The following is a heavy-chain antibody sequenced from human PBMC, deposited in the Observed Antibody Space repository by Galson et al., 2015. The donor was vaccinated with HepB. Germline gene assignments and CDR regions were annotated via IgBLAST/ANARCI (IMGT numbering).Heavy chain of an antibody. V-gene: IGHV3-33*01. D-gene: IGHD2-21*02. CDR1: GFRFSTYG. J-gene: IGHJ5*02. Sequence: SLRLSCAASGFRFSTYGMHWVRQAPGKGLEWVAVIWYDGSRQYYADSVKGRFTVSRDNSNNTVVLQMTGLTAEDTAVYYCARGASDFWGDLWGQGTLVIVSS. CDR2: IWYDGSRQ. CDR3: ARGASDFWGDL.